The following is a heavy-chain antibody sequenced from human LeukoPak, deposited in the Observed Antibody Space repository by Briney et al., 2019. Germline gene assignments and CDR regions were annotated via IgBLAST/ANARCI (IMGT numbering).Heavy chain of an antibody. CDR3: AKDVSSGYSYGDPRWDAFDI. D-gene: IGHD5-18*01. Sequence: GGSLTLSCAASGFTFDDYAMHWVRQAPGKGLEWVSDICWNSGSIGYADSVKGRFTISRDNAKNSVYLQMNSLRAEDSALYDCAKDVSSGYSYGDPRWDAFDIWGQGTMVTVSS. J-gene: IGHJ3*02. CDR1: GFTFDDYA. CDR2: ICWNSGSI. V-gene: IGHV3-9*01.